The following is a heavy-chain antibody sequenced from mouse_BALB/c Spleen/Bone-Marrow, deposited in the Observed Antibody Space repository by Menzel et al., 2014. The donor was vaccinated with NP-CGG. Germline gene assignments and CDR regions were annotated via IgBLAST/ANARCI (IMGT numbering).Heavy chain of an antibody. J-gene: IGHJ3*01. CDR3: ARRGHGFAWFAY. D-gene: IGHD1-2*01. CDR1: GYTFSSYW. Sequence: AQLQQSGTELMKPGASVKISCKATGYTFSSYWIEWVNQRPGHGLEWIGEILPGSGSTNYNEKFKGKATFTADKSSNTAYMQLSSLTSEDSAVYYCARRGHGFAWFAYWGQGTLVTVSA. V-gene: IGHV1-9*01. CDR2: ILPGSGST.